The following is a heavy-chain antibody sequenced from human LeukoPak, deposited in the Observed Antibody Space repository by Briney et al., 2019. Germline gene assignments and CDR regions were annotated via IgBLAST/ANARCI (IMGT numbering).Heavy chain of an antibody. CDR2: ISGSGGST. J-gene: IGHJ4*02. CDR3: AREPSDYCSSTSCYTEAFAY. Sequence: GGSLRLSCAASGFTFSSYAMSWVRQAPGKGLEWVSAISGSGGSTYYADSVKGRFTISRDNAKNSLYLQMNSLRAEDTAVYYCAREPSDYCSSTSCYTEAFAYWGQGTLVTVSS. D-gene: IGHD2-2*02. V-gene: IGHV3-23*01. CDR1: GFTFSSYA.